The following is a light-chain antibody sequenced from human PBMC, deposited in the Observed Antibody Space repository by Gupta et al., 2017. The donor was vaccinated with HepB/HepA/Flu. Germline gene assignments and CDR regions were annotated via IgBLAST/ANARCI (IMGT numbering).Light chain of an antibody. CDR2: DTS. V-gene: IGKV3-15*01. CDR3: QQYDSWPVT. J-gene: IGKJ2*01. Sequence: EIVMTQSPATLSMSPGERATLACRASQSVDINLAWYQQKPGQAPRLLIYDTSSRATSVPARFSGSGSGTEFTLTISSLQAEDFAVYYCQQYDSWPVTFGQGTKLEIK. CDR1: QSVDIN.